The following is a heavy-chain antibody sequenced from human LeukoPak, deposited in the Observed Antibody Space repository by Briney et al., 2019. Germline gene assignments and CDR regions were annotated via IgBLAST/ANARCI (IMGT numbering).Heavy chain of an antibody. V-gene: IGHV3-7*01. CDR1: GFSFSNSL. CDR2: TNQDSGEK. CDR3: ARDRRDYDSSGYYSLRYFDY. D-gene: IGHD3-22*01. Sequence: GGSLRLSCVGSGFSFSNSLMSWVRQAPGKGPEWVGNTNQDSGEKSYVDSVKGRFSISRDNAKSSVFLQMNSLRAEDTAVYYCARDRRDYDSSGYYSLRYFDYWGQGTLVTVSS. J-gene: IGHJ4*02.